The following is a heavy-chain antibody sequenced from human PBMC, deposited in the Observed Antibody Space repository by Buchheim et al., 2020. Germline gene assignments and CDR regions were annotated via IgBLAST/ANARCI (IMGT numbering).Heavy chain of an antibody. D-gene: IGHD2-2*01. J-gene: IGHJ4*02. CDR2: INHSGST. Sequence: QVQLQQWGAGLLKPSETLSLTCAVYGGSFSGYYWSWIRQPPGKGLEWIGEINHSGSTNYNPSLKSRVTISVDTSKNQFSLKLSSVTAADTAVYYCARVRGKVVPAAMRSTSCCGPSDYWGQGTL. CDR3: ARVRGKVVPAAMRSTSCCGPSDY. V-gene: IGHV4-34*01. CDR1: GGSFSGYY.